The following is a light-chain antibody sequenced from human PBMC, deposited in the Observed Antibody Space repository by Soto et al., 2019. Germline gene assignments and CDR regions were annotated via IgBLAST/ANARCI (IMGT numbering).Light chain of an antibody. V-gene: IGKV1-39*01. CDR3: QQYNTYSWT. CDR2: AAS. Sequence: DIQMTQSPSSLPAPVGDRITISCRASQTITSFLNWYQHKPGKAPKLLIYAASSLQSGVPSRFSGSGSGTEFALTISSLQPDDFATYYCQQYNTYSWTFGPGTKVDIK. CDR1: QTITSF. J-gene: IGKJ1*01.